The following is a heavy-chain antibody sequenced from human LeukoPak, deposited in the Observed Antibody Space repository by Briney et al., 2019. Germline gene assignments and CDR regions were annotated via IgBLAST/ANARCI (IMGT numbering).Heavy chain of an antibody. D-gene: IGHD6-19*01. J-gene: IGHJ4*02. CDR2: INKDGSIT. CDR1: GFTFSSYL. V-gene: IGHV3-74*01. Sequence: GGSLRLSCAASGFTFSSYLMHWVRQAPGKGLVWVSYINKDGSITSYADSVKGRFTISRDNAKNTLYLQMNSLRAEDTAVYYCARDVRYGSVDWGQGTLATVSS. CDR3: ARDVRYGSVD.